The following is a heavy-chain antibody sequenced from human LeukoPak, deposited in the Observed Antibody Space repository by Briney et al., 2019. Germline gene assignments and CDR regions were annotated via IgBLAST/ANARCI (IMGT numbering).Heavy chain of an antibody. CDR1: GYTFTGYY. CDR2: INPNSGDT. D-gene: IGHD3-22*01. Sequence: ASVKVSCKTSGYTFTGYYIHWVRQAPGKGLEWVGWINPNSGDTNYAQKFQGRVSMTGDTSISTAYMELSRLRSDDTAVYYCARTLVVINDAFDIWGQGTMVTVSS. J-gene: IGHJ3*02. CDR3: ARTLVVINDAFDI. V-gene: IGHV1-2*02.